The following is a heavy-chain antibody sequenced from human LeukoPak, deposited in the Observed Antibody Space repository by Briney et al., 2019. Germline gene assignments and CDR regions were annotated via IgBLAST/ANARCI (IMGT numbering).Heavy chain of an antibody. CDR3: VGGEVTYSLDY. J-gene: IGHJ4*02. D-gene: IGHD3-16*01. CDR1: GFTFSSHG. CDR2: ISGSGDNT. Sequence: PGGSLRLSCAASGFTFSSHGMSWVRQAPGGGLEWVSTISGSGDNTYYADSVKGRFTISRDKAKTSLFLQMNSLRVDDTALYYCVGGEVTYSLDYWGQGTLVIVSA. V-gene: IGHV3-23*01.